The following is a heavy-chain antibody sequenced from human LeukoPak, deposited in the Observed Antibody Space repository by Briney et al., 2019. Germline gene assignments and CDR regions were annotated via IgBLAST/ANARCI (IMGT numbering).Heavy chain of an antibody. Sequence: SETLSLTCTVSGGSISSGDYYWSWIRQPPGKGLEWIGYIYYSGSTYYNPSLKSRVTISIDTSKNQFSLKLSSVTAADTAVYYCARGRLVYYFDYWGQGTLVTVSS. CDR2: IYYSGST. CDR1: GGSISSGDYY. CDR3: ARGRLVYYFDY. V-gene: IGHV4-30-4*02. D-gene: IGHD6-6*01. J-gene: IGHJ4*02.